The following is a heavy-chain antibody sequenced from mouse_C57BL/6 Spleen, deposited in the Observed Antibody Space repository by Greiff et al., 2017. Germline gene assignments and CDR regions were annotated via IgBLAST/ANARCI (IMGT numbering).Heavy chain of an antibody. J-gene: IGHJ2*01. CDR1: GFTFSSYA. Sequence: EVKLMESGEGLVKPGGSLKLSCAASGFTFSSYAMSWVRQTPEKRLEWVAYISSGGDYIYYADTVKGRFTISRDNARNTLYLQMSSLKSEDTAMYYCTRDSQIYYGNYFDYWGQGTTLTVSS. V-gene: IGHV5-9-1*02. CDR2: ISSGGDYI. D-gene: IGHD2-1*01. CDR3: TRDSQIYYGNYFDY.